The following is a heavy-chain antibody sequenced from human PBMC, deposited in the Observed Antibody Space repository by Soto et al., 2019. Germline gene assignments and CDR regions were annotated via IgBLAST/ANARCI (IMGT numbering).Heavy chain of an antibody. Sequence: GGPLRLSCAASGFTFSSYGLHWVRQAPGKGLEWEAVIWYDGSNKYYADSVKGRFTISRDNSKNTLYLQMNSLRAEDTAVYYCASASTPPHYYYYYGMDVWGQGTTVTVSS. CDR2: IWYDGSNK. V-gene: IGHV3-33*01. CDR1: GFTFSSYG. J-gene: IGHJ6*02. CDR3: ASASTPPHYYYYYGMDV.